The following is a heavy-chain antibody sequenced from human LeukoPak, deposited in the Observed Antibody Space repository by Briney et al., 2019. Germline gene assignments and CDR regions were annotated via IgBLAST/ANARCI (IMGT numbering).Heavy chain of an antibody. CDR2: IYHSGST. D-gene: IGHD2-2*02. Sequence: SETLSLTCTVSGGSISSSSYYWGWIRQPPGKGLEWIGSIYHSGSTYYNPSLKSRVTISVDTSKNQFSLKLSSVTAADTAVYYCARERVGYCSSTSCFTDYYYYYMDVWGKGTTVTVSS. V-gene: IGHV4-39*07. CDR3: ARERVGYCSSTSCFTDYYYYYMDV. CDR1: GGSISSSSYY. J-gene: IGHJ6*03.